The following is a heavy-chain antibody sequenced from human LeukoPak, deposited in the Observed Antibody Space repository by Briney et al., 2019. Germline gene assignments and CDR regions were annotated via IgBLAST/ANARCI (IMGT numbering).Heavy chain of an antibody. J-gene: IGHJ4*02. CDR1: GFTFSSYA. Sequence: GGSLRLSCAASGFTFSSYAMHWVRQAPGKGLEWVAVISYDGSNKYYADSVKGRFTISRDNSKNTLYLHMNSLRPEDTAVYYCAKDTTAAYGFDYWGRGTLVTVSS. D-gene: IGHD6-13*01. CDR3: AKDTTAAYGFDY. V-gene: IGHV3-30*04. CDR2: ISYDGSNK.